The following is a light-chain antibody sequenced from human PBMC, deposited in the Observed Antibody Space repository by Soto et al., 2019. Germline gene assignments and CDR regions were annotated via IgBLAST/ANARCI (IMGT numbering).Light chain of an antibody. Sequence: EIVLKQSPAILSVSQGERATLSCRASQSISRSLAWYQQKPGQAPRLLIPDASTRATGIPARFSGSGSGTEFTLTISSLQSEDFALYYCHQYNSWPPGTFGQGTKV. V-gene: IGKV3-15*01. CDR2: DAS. CDR1: QSISRS. CDR3: HQYNSWPPGT. J-gene: IGKJ2*01.